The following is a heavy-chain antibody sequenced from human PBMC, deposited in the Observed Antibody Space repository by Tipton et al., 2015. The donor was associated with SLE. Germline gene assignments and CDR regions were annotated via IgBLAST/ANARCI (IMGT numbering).Heavy chain of an antibody. J-gene: IGHJ4*02. Sequence: SLRLSCAASGFTFSSSWMNWVRLAPGKGLEWVANIKEDGSEKHYVDSLKERLTISRDNAKNSLYLQMNSLRAEDTAVYYCAREFRDRGSYWGQGTLVTVSS. CDR3: AREFRDRGSY. CDR1: GFTFSSSW. D-gene: IGHD1-14*01. CDR2: IKEDGSEK. V-gene: IGHV3-7*01.